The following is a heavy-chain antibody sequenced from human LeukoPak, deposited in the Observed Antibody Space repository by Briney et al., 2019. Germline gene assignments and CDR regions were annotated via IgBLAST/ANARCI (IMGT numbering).Heavy chain of an antibody. CDR3: ARDFFTASYGSGSYYNPYYYGMDV. CDR1: GYTFTSYG. J-gene: IGHJ6*02. D-gene: IGHD3-10*01. V-gene: IGHV1-18*01. Sequence: ASVKVSCKASGYTFTSYGISWVRQAPGRGLEWMGWISAYNGNTNYAQKLQGRVTMTTDTSTSTAYMELRSLRSDDTAVYYCARDFFTASYGSGSYYNPYYYGMDVWGQGTTVTVSS. CDR2: ISAYNGNT.